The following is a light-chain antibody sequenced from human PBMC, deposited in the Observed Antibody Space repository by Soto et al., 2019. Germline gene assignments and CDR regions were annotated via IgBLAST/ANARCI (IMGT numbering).Light chain of an antibody. CDR2: FGS. CDR1: QSLLHSYGFHY. CDR3: MQSLQTPIT. Sequence: DIVMTQSPLSLPVTPGEPASISCRSSQSLLHSYGFHYLDWYLQKPGQSPQLLIYFGSFRASGVPDRFSGSGSGTDFTLTISRVEADDFGVYYCMQSLQTPITFGQGTRLEIK. J-gene: IGKJ5*01. V-gene: IGKV2-28*01.